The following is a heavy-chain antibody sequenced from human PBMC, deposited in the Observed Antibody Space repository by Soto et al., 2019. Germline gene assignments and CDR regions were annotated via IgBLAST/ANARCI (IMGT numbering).Heavy chain of an antibody. D-gene: IGHD2-15*01. CDR2: IIPIFGTA. CDR1: GGTFSSYA. CDR3: ARDLGRVEVASEGLRDYYYYGMDV. J-gene: IGHJ6*02. V-gene: IGHV1-69*06. Sequence: QVQLVQSGAEVQKPGSSVKVSCKASGGTFSSYAISWVRQAPGQGLEWMGGIIPIFGTAHYAQKFQGRVTITADKSASTAYLELSSLRYEDTAVYYCARDLGRVEVASEGLRDYYYYGMDVWGQGTTVTVSS.